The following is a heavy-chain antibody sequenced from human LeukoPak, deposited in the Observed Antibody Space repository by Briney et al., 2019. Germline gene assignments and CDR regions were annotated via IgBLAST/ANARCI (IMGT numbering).Heavy chain of an antibody. V-gene: IGHV3-30*04. CDR1: GFTFSSYA. J-gene: IGHJ4*02. CDR3: ARDSANDEVPSHFDY. Sequence: PGGSLRLSCAASGFTFSSYAMHWVRQAPGKGLEWVAVISYDGSNKYYADSVKGRSTISRDNSKNTLYLQMNSLRAEDTAVYYCARDSANDEVPSHFDYWGQGTLVTVSS. CDR2: ISYDGSNK. D-gene: IGHD1-1*01.